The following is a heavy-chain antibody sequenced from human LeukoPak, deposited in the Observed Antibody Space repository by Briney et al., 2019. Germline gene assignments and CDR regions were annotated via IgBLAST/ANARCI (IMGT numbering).Heavy chain of an antibody. CDR3: ARDLGGSGWSLGAY. Sequence: GRSLRLSCAASGFIFSNYAMHWVRQAPGKGLEWVAVISYDGSNKYYADSVKGRFTMSRDNSKKMLYLQMSGLRPEDTAVYYCARDLGGSGWSLGAYWGQGTLVTVSS. V-gene: IGHV3-30*04. CDR2: ISYDGSNK. CDR1: GFIFSNYA. D-gene: IGHD6-19*01. J-gene: IGHJ4*02.